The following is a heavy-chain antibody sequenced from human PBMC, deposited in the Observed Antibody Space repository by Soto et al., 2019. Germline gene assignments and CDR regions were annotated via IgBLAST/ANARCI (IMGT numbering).Heavy chain of an antibody. CDR1: GGSVSSGGYS. Sequence: TLSLTCTVSGGSVSSGGYSWSWIRQPPGKGLEWIGYIYHSGSTYYNPSLKSRVTISVDRSKNQFSLKLSSVTAADTAVYYCTRERYIRGIITTLIFDEWGQGTPVTVPQ. D-gene: IGHD3-10*01. CDR3: TRERYIRGIITTLIFDE. CDR2: IYHSGST. V-gene: IGHV4-30-2*01. J-gene: IGHJ4*02.